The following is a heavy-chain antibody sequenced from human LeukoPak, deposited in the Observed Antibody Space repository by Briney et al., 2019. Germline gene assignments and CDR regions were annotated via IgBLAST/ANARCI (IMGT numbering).Heavy chain of an antibody. CDR2: INHSGST. D-gene: IGHD5-24*01. Sequence: PSETLSLACAVYGGSFSGYYWSWIRQPPGKGLEWIGEINHSGSTNYNPSLKSRVTISVDTSKNQFSLKLSSVTAADTAVYYCARGLDGDGYSIGDYWGQGTLVTVSS. CDR3: ARGLDGDGYSIGDY. CDR1: GGSFSGYY. V-gene: IGHV4-34*01. J-gene: IGHJ4*02.